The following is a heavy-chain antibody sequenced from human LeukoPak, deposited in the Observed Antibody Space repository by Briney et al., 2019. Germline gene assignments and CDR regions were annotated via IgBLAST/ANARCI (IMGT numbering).Heavy chain of an antibody. V-gene: IGHV1-18*01. CDR2: ISAYNGHT. J-gene: IGHJ4*02. Sequence: ASLKVSCKASGYTFPSFGISWVRQAPGQGLEWMGWISAYNGHTKDAQKFQGRVSMTTDTSTSTAFMELRSLRSDDTAVYYCARAKIAAASFDFWGQGTLVTVSS. CDR1: GYTFPSFG. D-gene: IGHD6-13*01. CDR3: ARAKIAAASFDF.